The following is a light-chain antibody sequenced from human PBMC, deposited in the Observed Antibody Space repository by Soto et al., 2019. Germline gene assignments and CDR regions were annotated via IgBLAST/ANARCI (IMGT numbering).Light chain of an antibody. CDR3: QQYKNWPL. CDR1: HSVNSH. Sequence: IAQFPAPLSLSPGEKVTLSCRTSHSVNSHVAWYQQKPGQAPRLLLYGASTRATGIPVRFSGSGFGTEFTLTISSLQSEDFAVYYCQQYKNWPLFGQGTRLEIK. CDR2: GAS. V-gene: IGKV3-15*01. J-gene: IGKJ5*01.